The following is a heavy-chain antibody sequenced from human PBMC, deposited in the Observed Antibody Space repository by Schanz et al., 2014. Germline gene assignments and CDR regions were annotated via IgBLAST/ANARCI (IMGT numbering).Heavy chain of an antibody. J-gene: IGHJ5*02. CDR1: GFTFSSYA. V-gene: IGHV3-23*01. D-gene: IGHD5-12*01. Sequence: DVHLMESGGGLVQPGGSLRLSCAGSGFTFSSYAMNWVRQAPGKGLEWVSVISGSGDDTYYADSVKGRFTISRDNSKNTLYLHMNSLRVEDTAVYYCAKDMNREATAPESWGQGTLVTVSS. CDR2: ISGSGDDT. CDR3: AKDMNREATAPES.